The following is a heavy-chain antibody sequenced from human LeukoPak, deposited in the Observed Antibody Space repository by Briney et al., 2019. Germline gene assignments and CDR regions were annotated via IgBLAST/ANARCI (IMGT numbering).Heavy chain of an antibody. CDR2: IKSKTDGGTT. CDR1: GFTFSNAW. Sequence: PGGSLRLSCAASGFTFSNAWMSWVRQAPGKGLEWVGRIKSKTDGGTTDYAAPVKGRFTISRDNSKNTLYLQMNSLRAEDTAVYYCARDLGQLWNNWGQGTLVTVSS. J-gene: IGHJ4*02. D-gene: IGHD5-18*01. V-gene: IGHV3-15*01. CDR3: ARDLGQLWNN.